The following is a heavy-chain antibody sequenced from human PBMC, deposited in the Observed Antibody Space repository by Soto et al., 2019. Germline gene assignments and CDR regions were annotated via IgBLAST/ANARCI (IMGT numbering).Heavy chain of an antibody. CDR3: ARGRYGDY. CDR1: GYIFTTYG. D-gene: IGHD1-1*01. V-gene: IGHV1-18*01. J-gene: IGHJ4*02. CDR2: ISAHNGNT. Sequence: QVHLVQSGAEVKKPGASVKVSCKGSGYIFTTYGITWVRQAPGQGLEWMGWISAHNGNTNYAQKRQGRVTVTRDTSTSTAYMELRHLRSDDTAVYYCARGRYGDYWGQGALVTVSS.